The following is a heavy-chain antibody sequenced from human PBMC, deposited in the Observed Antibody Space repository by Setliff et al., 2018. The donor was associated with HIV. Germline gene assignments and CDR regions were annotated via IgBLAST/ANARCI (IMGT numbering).Heavy chain of an antibody. CDR2: IYSGGDST. CDR1: GFTVISKS. Sequence: PGGSLRLSCVASGFTVISKSMSWVRQAPGKGLEWVSVIYSGGDSTFYAHSVKGRFTISRDNAENSLYLHMKSLRAEDTAWYYCAKDVGFYDIMTGSGGLDPWGQGTLVTVSS. J-gene: IGHJ5*02. D-gene: IGHD3-9*01. V-gene: IGHV3-53*05. CDR3: AKDVGFYDIMTGSGGLDP.